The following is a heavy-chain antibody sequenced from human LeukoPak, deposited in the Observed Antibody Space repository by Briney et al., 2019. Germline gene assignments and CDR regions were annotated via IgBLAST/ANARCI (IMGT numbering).Heavy chain of an antibody. D-gene: IGHD2-2*01. J-gene: IGHJ6*03. Sequence: SETLSLTCAVYGGSFTGYYSSWIRQPPGKGLEWTGEINHGGSTNYNPSLKSRVTISVDTSKNQFSLKLSSVTAADTAVYYCARYCSSTSCHYYYYMDVWGKGTTVTVSS. V-gene: IGHV4-34*01. CDR1: GGSFTGYY. CDR2: INHGGST. CDR3: ARYCSSTSCHYYYYMDV.